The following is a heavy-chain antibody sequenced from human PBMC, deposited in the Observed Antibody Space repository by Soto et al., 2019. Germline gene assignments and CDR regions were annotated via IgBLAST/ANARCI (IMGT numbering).Heavy chain of an antibody. CDR1: GYTFTGYY. D-gene: IGHD2-15*01. CDR2: INPNSGGT. CDR3: ARVDSVPHLLYSRLLNDAFAI. V-gene: IGHV1-2*04. J-gene: IGHJ3*02. Sequence: ASVNVACKASGYTFTGYYMHWVRQAPGQGLEWMGWINPNSGGTNYAQKFQGWVTMTRDTSISTAYMELSRLRSDDTAVYYCARVDSVPHLLYSRLLNDAFAICGLGSMVSVSS.